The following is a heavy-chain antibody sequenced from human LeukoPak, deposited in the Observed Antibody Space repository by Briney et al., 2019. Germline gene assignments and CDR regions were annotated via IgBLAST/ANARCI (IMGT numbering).Heavy chain of an antibody. CDR2: ISGSGGST. CDR3: AKEGLNYYDSSGYYDY. J-gene: IGHJ4*02. V-gene: IGHV3-23*01. CDR1: GFTFSSYA. D-gene: IGHD3-22*01. Sequence: GGSLRLSCAASGFTFSSYAMSWVRQAPGKGLGWVSAISGSGGSTYYEDSVKGRFTISRDNSKNTLYLQMNSLRAEDTAVYYCAKEGLNYYDSSGYYDYWGQGTLVTVSS.